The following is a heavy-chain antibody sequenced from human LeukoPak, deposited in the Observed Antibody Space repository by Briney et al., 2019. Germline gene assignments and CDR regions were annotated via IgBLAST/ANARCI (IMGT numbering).Heavy chain of an antibody. Sequence: GGSLRLSCAASGFTFNSYAMSWVRQAPGKGLEWVSAISGSGGSTYYADSVKGRFTISRDNSKNTLYLQMNSLRAEDTAVYYCAKDLRVYSSSHWGQETLVTVSS. D-gene: IGHD6-6*01. V-gene: IGHV3-23*01. J-gene: IGHJ4*02. CDR2: ISGSGGST. CDR1: GFTFNSYA. CDR3: AKDLRVYSSSH.